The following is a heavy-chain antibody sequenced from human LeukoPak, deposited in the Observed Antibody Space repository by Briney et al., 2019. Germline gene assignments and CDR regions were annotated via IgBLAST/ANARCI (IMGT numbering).Heavy chain of an antibody. V-gene: IGHV5-51*01. CDR1: GYSFTNYL. CDR3: ARRVERGSGYDY. Sequence: GESLKISCKGSGYSFTNYLIGWVRQMPGKGLEWMGTIYPGDSDTRYSPSFQGQVTISDEKSISTAHLQWSSLKASDTAIYYCARRVERGSGYDYWGQGTVVTVSS. J-gene: IGHJ4*02. D-gene: IGHD6-19*01. CDR2: IYPGDSDT.